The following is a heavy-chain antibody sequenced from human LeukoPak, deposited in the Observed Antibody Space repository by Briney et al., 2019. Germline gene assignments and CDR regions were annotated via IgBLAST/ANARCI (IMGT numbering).Heavy chain of an antibody. V-gene: IGHV4-39*07. CDR3: ARDIDPSTGTLLDS. D-gene: IGHD1-1*01. CDR2: ISYSGST. Sequence: SETLSLTCTVSGGSISSSSHYWGWIRQPPGKGLEWIGSISYSGSTYYNPSLKSRVTISIDTSKNQFSLKLSSVTAADTAVYYCARDIDPSTGTLLDSWGQGTLVTVSS. CDR1: GGSISSSSHY. J-gene: IGHJ4*02.